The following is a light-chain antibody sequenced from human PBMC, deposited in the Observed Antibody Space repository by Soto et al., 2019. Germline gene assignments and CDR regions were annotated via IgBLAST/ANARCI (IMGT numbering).Light chain of an antibody. CDR2: DAS. J-gene: IGKJ4*01. V-gene: IGKV1-5*01. CDR1: QSFSTS. CDR3: QQYSTYPLT. Sequence: DIQMTQSPSTVSASVGDRVTITCRASQSFSTSLAWYQQKPGNAPKLLIYDASTLKSGVPSRFRGSGSGTEFTLAISSLQPDDFATYYCQQYSTYPLTFGGGTKVEIK.